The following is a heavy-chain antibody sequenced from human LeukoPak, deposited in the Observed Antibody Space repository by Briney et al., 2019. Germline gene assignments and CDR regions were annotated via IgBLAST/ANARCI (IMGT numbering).Heavy chain of an antibody. D-gene: IGHD6-13*01. CDR3: ARIGYSSSPTKKKYYYYGMDV. Sequence: SETLSLTCTVSGGSISSYYWSWIRQPPGKGLEWIGYIYYSGSTNYNPSLKSRVTISVDTSKNQFSLKLSFVTAADTAVYYCARIGYSSSPTKKKYYYYGMDVWGQGTTVTVSS. CDR2: IYYSGST. J-gene: IGHJ6*02. CDR1: GGSISSYY. V-gene: IGHV4-59*01.